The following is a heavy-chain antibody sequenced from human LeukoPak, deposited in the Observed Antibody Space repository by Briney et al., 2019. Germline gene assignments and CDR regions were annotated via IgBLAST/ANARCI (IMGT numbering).Heavy chain of an antibody. V-gene: IGHV3-23*01. D-gene: IGHD6-13*01. CDR1: GFTFSSYA. CDR2: ISGSGGST. CDR3: AKGSSRIAAAGTYDY. Sequence: GGSLRLSCAASGFTFSSYAMSWVRQAPGKGLEWFSAISGSGGSTYYADSVKGRFTISRDNSKNTLYLQMNSLRAEDTAVYYCAKGSSRIAAAGTYDYWGQGTLVTVSS. J-gene: IGHJ4*02.